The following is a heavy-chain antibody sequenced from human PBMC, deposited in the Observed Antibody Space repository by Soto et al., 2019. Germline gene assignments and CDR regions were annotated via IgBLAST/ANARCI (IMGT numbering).Heavy chain of an antibody. Sequence: SETLSLTCTVSGGSISSSSYYWGWIRQPPGKGLEWIGSIYYSGSTYYNPSLKSRVTISVDTSKNQFSLKLNSVTAADTAVYYCARDPPSGEYYDFWSGYYYYGMDVWGQGTTVTVSS. CDR3: ARDPPSGEYYDFWSGYYYYGMDV. V-gene: IGHV4-39*07. CDR2: IYYSGST. D-gene: IGHD3-3*01. J-gene: IGHJ6*02. CDR1: GGSISSSSYY.